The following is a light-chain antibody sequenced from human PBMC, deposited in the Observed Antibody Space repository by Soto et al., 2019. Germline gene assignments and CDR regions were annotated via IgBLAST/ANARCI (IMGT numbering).Light chain of an antibody. CDR2: AAS. J-gene: IGLJ1*01. Sequence: QSALTQPASVSGSPGQSITISCTGTSSDVGGYNYVSWYQQHPGKAPRLMIYAASNRPSGVSHRFSGSRSGNTASLTISGLQAEDEAHYYCSSYTEVNDLLYVFGTGTKLTVL. CDR3: SSYTEVNDLLYV. CDR1: SSDVGGYNY. V-gene: IGLV2-14*01.